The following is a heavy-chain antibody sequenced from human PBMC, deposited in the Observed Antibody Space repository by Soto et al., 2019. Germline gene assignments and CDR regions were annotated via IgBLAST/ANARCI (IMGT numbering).Heavy chain of an antibody. CDR1: GGSISSGNNY. V-gene: IGHV4-31*03. CDR3: ARTSMGSSGTAADP. CDR2: IYDSGST. Sequence: QVQLQESGPGLVKPSQTLSLTCTVSGGSISSGNNYWSWIRQHPGKGLEWIGYIYDSGSTYYNPSLKRRVTTAVDTSKNQSDLKLSSVTAADTAVYYCARTSMGSSGTAADPWGQGTLVTVSS. D-gene: IGHD3-22*01. J-gene: IGHJ5*02.